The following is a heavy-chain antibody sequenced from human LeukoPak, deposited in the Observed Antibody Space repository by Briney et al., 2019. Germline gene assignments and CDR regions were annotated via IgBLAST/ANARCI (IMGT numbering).Heavy chain of an antibody. V-gene: IGHV4-61*08. CDR1: GGSIRSGDYS. CDR2: IYYSGST. J-gene: IGHJ5*02. Sequence: KSSETLSLTCTVSGGSIRSGDYSWNWIRQPPGKGLEWIGYIYYSGSTNYNPSLKSRVTISVDTSKNQFSLKLSSVTAADTAVYYCARLEQYYDFWSGYFRVGWFDPWGQGTLVTVSS. D-gene: IGHD3-3*01. CDR3: ARLEQYYDFWSGYFRVGWFDP.